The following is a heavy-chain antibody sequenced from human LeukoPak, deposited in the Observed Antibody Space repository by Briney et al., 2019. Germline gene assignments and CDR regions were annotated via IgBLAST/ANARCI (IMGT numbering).Heavy chain of an antibody. CDR3: ARIAVAGTGANQRRYYYYYYYMDV. CDR2: IYYSRST. V-gene: IGHV4-59*01. J-gene: IGHJ6*03. CDR1: GGSISSYY. D-gene: IGHD6-19*01. Sequence: SETLSLTCTVSGGSISSYYWSWIRQPPGKGLEWIGYIYYSRSTNYNPSLKSRVTISVDTSKNQFSLKLSSVTAADTAVYYCARIAVAGTGANQRRYYYYYYYMDVWGKGTTVTVSS.